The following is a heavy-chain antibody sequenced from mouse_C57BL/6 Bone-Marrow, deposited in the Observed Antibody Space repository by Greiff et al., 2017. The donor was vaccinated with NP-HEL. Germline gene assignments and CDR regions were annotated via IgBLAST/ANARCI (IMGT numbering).Heavy chain of an antibody. CDR2: IRLKSDNYAT. V-gene: IGHV6-3*01. D-gene: IGHD1-1*01. J-gene: IGHJ2*01. Sequence: DVQLVESGGGLVQPGGSMKLSCVASGFTFSNYWMNWVRQSPEKGLEWVAQIRLKSDNYATHYAESVKGRFTISRDDSKSSVYLQMNNLRAEDSGIYYCTVITTVVRFDYWGQGTTLTVSS. CDR3: TVITTVVRFDY. CDR1: GFTFSNYW.